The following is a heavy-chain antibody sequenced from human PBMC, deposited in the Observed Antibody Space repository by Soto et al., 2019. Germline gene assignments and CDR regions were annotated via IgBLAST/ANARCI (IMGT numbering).Heavy chain of an antibody. V-gene: IGHV4-31*03. CDR2: IYYSGST. D-gene: IGHD3-9*01. J-gene: IGHJ3*02. CDR1: GGSISSGGYY. Sequence: QVQLQESGPGLVKPSQTLSLTCTVSGGSISSGGYYWSWIRQHPGKGLEWIGDIYYSGSTYYNPSLKSRVTISVDTSKNQFSLKLSSVTAADTAVYYCARVYDILTGYYNGNAFDIWGQGTMVTVSS. CDR3: ARVYDILTGYYNGNAFDI.